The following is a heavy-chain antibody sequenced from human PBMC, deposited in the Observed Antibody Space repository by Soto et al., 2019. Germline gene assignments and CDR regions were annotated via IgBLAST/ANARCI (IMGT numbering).Heavy chain of an antibody. Sequence: GGSLRLSCAASGFTFSNAWMNWVRQAPGKGLEWVGRIKSKTDGGTTDYAAPVKGRFTISRDDSKNTLYLQMNSLKTEDTAVYYCFTVVVPAAIRYYYYGMDVWGQGTTVTVSS. CDR3: FTVVVPAAIRYYYYGMDV. CDR2: IKSKTDGGTT. D-gene: IGHD2-2*01. J-gene: IGHJ6*02. CDR1: GFTFSNAW. V-gene: IGHV3-15*07.